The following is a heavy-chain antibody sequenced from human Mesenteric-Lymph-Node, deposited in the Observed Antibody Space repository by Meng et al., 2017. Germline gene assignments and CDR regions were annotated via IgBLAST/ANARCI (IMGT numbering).Heavy chain of an antibody. CDR1: GFTFSSYS. J-gene: IGHJ3*02. D-gene: IGHD1-26*01. CDR2: ISSSSSYI. V-gene: IGHV3-21*01. Sequence: GGSLRLSCAASGFTFSSYSMNWVRQAPGKGLEWVSSISSSSSYIYYADSVKGRFTISRDNAKNSLYLQMNSLRAEDTAVYYCARDFSVGAKNAFDIWGQGTMVTVSS. CDR3: ARDFSVGAKNAFDI.